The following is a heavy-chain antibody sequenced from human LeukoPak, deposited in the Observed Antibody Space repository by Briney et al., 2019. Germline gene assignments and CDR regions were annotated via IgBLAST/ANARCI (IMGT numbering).Heavy chain of an antibody. CDR2: IYYSGST. V-gene: IGHV4-59*08. CDR1: GGSFSNYY. Sequence: SETLSLTCTVSGGSFSNYYWSWIRQPPGKGLEWIGYIYYSGSTNYNPSLKSRVTVSVDTSKNQFSLNLSSVTAADTAVYYCARHPTALVSYGFDPWGQGTLVTVSS. CDR3: ARHPTALVSYGFDP. D-gene: IGHD5-18*01. J-gene: IGHJ5*02.